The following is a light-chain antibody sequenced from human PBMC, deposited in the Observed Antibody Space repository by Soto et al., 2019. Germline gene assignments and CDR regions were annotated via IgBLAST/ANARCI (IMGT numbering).Light chain of an antibody. Sequence: DIQMTQSPSSLSASVGDRVTITCRASQSISSYLNWYQQKPGKAPNLLSFASSSLQSGVPSRFSGSGSGTDFTLTISSLQPEDFATYYCQQSYSTLLYTFGQGTKLEI. CDR1: QSISSY. J-gene: IGKJ2*01. V-gene: IGKV1-39*01. CDR2: ASS. CDR3: QQSYSTLLYT.